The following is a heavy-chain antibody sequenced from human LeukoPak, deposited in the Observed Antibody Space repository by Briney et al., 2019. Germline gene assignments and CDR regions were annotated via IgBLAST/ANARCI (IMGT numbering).Heavy chain of an antibody. CDR3: ASGGTYYDQVGFDY. CDR2: IIPVLGIA. V-gene: IGHV1-69*04. J-gene: IGHJ4*02. CDR1: GGAFSSYA. Sequence: SVKVSCKASGGAFSSYAISWVRQAPGQGLEWMGRIIPVLGIANYAQKFQGRVTITADKSTSTAYMELSSLRSEDTAVYYCASGGTYYDQVGFDYWGQGTLVTVSS. D-gene: IGHD3-22*01.